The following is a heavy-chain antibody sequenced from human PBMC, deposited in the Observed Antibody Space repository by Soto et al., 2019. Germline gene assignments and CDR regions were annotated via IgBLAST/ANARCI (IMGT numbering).Heavy chain of an antibody. Sequence: SETLSLTCTVSGGSISSGGYYWSWIRQHPGKGLEWIGYIYYSGSTYYNPSLKSRVTISVDTSKNQFSLKLSSVTAADTAVYYCARNYGNDNWFEPWGQGTLVTVAS. CDR3: ARNYGNDNWFEP. J-gene: IGHJ5*02. D-gene: IGHD4-4*01. CDR2: IYYSGST. V-gene: IGHV4-31*03. CDR1: GGSISSGGYY.